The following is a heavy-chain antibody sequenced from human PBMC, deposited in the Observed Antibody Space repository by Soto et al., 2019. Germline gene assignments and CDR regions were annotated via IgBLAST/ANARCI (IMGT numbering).Heavy chain of an antibody. V-gene: IGHV1-2*04. CDR1: GYTFTGYY. Sequence: ASVKVSCKASGYTFTGYYMHWVRQAPGQGLEWMGWINPNSGGTNYAQKFQGWVTMTRDTSISTAYMELSRLRSDDTAVYYCARDFLLDHGRSGYLGFYAFEIWGPGTMVTVSS. J-gene: IGHJ3*02. CDR3: ARDFLLDHGRSGYLGFYAFEI. CDR2: INPNSGGT. D-gene: IGHD3-22*01.